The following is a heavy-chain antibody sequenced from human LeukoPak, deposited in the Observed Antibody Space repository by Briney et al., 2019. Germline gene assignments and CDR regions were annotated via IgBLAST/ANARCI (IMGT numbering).Heavy chain of an antibody. CDR3: TQAKIRFLEWYSSDY. D-gene: IGHD3-3*01. Sequence: QPGRSLRPSCTAPGFTFGDYAMSGVRQAPGRGRVWVVFIRSKAWGGTTEYAPSGKVRFTISRDDSKSIAYLQIICLQTQDTAVYFYTQAKIRFLEWYSSDYWGQGTLVTVSS. J-gene: IGHJ4*02. CDR1: GFTFGDYA. CDR2: IRSKAWGGTT. V-gene: IGHV3-49*04.